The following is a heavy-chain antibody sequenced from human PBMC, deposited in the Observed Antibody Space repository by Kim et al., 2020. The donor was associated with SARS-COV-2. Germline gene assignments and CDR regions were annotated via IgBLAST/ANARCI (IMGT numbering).Heavy chain of an antibody. Sequence: YAQKFQGRVTMTEDTSTDTAYMELSSLSSEDTAVYYCATGHYYDSSGYYLWGQGTLVTVSS. CDR3: ATGHYYDSSGYYL. V-gene: IGHV1-24*01. D-gene: IGHD3-22*01. J-gene: IGHJ4*02.